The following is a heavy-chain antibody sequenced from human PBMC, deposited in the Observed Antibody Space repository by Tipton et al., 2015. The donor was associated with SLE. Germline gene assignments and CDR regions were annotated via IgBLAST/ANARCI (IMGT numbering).Heavy chain of an antibody. J-gene: IGHJ3*02. CDR2: INHSGST. V-gene: IGHV4-34*01. CDR3: ARGGAVAGRPLLVDI. Sequence: TLSLTCAVYGGSFSGYYWSWIRQPPGKGLEWIGEINHSGSTNYNPSLKSRVTISVDTSKNQFSLQLNSVTPEDTAVYYCARGGAVAGRPLLVDIWGQGTMVTVSS. D-gene: IGHD6-19*01. CDR1: GGSFSGYY.